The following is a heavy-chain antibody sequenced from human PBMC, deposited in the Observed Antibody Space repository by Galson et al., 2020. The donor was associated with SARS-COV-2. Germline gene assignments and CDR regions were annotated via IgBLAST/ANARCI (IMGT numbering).Heavy chain of an antibody. CDR2: VSYDGRNK. V-gene: IGHV3-30*03. D-gene: IGHD5-12*01. CDR3: VTGWLPYYYGMDF. CDR1: GFTFSSYG. Sequence: GGSLRLSCAASGFTFSSYGMHWVRQAPGKGLEWVAIVSYDGRNKYYADSVKGRFTISRDNSKNTLYLQVNSLRAEDTAVYYGVTGWLPYYYGMDFWGQGTTVTVSS. J-gene: IGHJ6*02.